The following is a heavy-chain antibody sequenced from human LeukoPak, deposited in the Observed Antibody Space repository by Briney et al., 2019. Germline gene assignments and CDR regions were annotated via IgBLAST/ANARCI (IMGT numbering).Heavy chain of an antibody. CDR2: IYHSGST. CDR3: ARQLVPARSNWFDP. Sequence: SETLSLTCAVSGYSFSSGYYWGWIRPPPGKGLEWIGSIYHSGSTYYNPSLMSRVTISVDTSKNQFSLKLSSVTAADTAVYYCARQLVPARSNWFDPWGQGTLVTVSS. V-gene: IGHV4-38-2*01. D-gene: IGHD6-13*01. J-gene: IGHJ5*02. CDR1: GYSFSSGYY.